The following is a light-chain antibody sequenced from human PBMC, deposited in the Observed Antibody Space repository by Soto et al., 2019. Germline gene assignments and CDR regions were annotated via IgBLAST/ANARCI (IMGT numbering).Light chain of an antibody. CDR1: QSVSSSY. V-gene: IGKV3-20*01. CDR3: QPYGSTPWT. Sequence: VLTQSPGTLSKSPGERATLSCRASQSVSSSYLAWYQQKPGQAPRLLISGASGRATDIPDRISGSGSGTDFTLTISRLEPEDFAVYYCQPYGSTPWTFGQGTKVE. CDR2: GAS. J-gene: IGKJ1*01.